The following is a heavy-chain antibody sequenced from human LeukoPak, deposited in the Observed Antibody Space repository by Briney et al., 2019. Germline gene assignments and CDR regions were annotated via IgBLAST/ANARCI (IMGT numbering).Heavy chain of an antibody. J-gene: IGHJ6*02. V-gene: IGHV3-11*01. CDR2: ISSSGSTT. D-gene: IGHD2-2*02. CDR1: GFTFSDYY. CDR3: ARDGRYCSSTSCYTGKNNYYYGMDV. Sequence: GGSLRLSCAASGFTFSDYYMSWIRQAPGKGLEWVSYISSSGSTTYYADSVKGRFTISRDNAKNSLYLQMNSLRAEDTAVYYCARDGRYCSSTSCYTGKNNYYYGMDVWGQGTTVTVSS.